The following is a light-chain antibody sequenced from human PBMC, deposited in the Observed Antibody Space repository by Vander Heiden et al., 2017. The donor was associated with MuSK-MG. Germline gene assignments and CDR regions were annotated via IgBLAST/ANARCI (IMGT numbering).Light chain of an antibody. CDR2: GNN. J-gene: IGLJ2*01. V-gene: IGLV1-40*01. Sequence: QSVLTQPPSVSGAPGQRVTISCTGSISNIGAGYDVHWYQQLPGTAPKLLIYGNNNRPSGVPDRFSGSKSGTSASLAITGLQAEDEADYYCQSYDNDLSVDVIFGGGTRLTVL. CDR1: ISNIGAGYD. CDR3: QSYDNDLSVDVI.